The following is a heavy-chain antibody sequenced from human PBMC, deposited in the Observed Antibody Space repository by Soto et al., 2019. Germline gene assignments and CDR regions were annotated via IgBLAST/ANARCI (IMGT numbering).Heavy chain of an antibody. D-gene: IGHD3-16*02. CDR2: MNPNSGNT. CDR1: GYTFTSYD. CDR3: ARGDLYDYIWGSYRFTAEYFQH. Sequence: ASVKVSCKASGYTFTSYDINWVRQATGQGLEWMGWMNPNSGNTGYAQKFQGRVTMIRNTSISTAYMELSSLRSEDTAVYYCARGDLYDYIWGSYRFTAEYFQHWGQGTLVTVSS. V-gene: IGHV1-8*01. J-gene: IGHJ1*01.